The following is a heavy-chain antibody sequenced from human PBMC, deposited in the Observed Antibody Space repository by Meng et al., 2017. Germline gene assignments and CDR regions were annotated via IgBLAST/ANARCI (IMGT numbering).Heavy chain of an antibody. Sequence: QGQLVQSGLAVKKPGASVKLSCKPAGYTCAAYSIHWLRQAPGQWLEWMGRIDPNNDHTQYAQNFQGRVTMTSDTSISTVYMELNGLRSDDTAVYYCARDEDISAAGKLFGDYWGQGTLVTVSS. V-gene: IGHV1-2*06. J-gene: IGHJ4*02. CDR2: IDPNNDHT. CDR1: GYTCAAYS. D-gene: IGHD6-13*01. CDR3: ARDEDISAAGKLFGDY.